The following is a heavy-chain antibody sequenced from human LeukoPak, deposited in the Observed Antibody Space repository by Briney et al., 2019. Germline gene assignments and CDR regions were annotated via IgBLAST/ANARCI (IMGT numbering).Heavy chain of an antibody. V-gene: IGHV1-2*02. CDR1: GYTFTGYY. Sequence: ASVKVSCKASGYTFTGYYMHWVRQAPGQGLEWMGWINPNSGGTNYAQKFQGRVTMTRDTSISTAYMELSRLRSDDTAVYYCARDRGGYDSFDCWGQGTLVSVSS. D-gene: IGHD5-12*01. CDR2: INPNSGGT. CDR3: ARDRGGYDSFDC. J-gene: IGHJ4*02.